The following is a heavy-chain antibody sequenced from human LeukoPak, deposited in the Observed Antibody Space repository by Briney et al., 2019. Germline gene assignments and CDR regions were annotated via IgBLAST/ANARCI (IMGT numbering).Heavy chain of an antibody. V-gene: IGHV4-4*02. CDR1: GGSISNGNW. J-gene: IGHJ4*02. CDR3: VRSGSYCLDY. Sequence: SETLSLTCGVSGGSISNGNWWSWVRQPPGKGLEWIGEIYRTGSANYNPSLKSRVTISVDKSKNQFSLSLNSVTAADTAVYYCVRSGSYCLDYWGQGTLVTVSS. D-gene: IGHD1-26*01. CDR2: IYRTGSA.